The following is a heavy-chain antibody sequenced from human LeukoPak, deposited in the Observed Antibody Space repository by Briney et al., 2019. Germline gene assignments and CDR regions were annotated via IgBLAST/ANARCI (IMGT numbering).Heavy chain of an antibody. V-gene: IGHV3-48*01. CDR2: ISSTSTTI. J-gene: IGHJ4*02. Sequence: LSLTCTVSGGSISSGSYYWTWIRQHPGKGLEWVSYISSTSTTIYHADSVKGRFTISRDNAKNSLYLQMNSLRAEDTAVYYCAKSKDSYANFDYWGQGTLVTVSS. CDR3: AKSKDSYANFDY. CDR1: GGSISSGSYY. D-gene: IGHD5-18*01.